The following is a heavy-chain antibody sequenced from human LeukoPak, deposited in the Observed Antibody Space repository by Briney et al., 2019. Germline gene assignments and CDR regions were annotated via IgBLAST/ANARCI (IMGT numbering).Heavy chain of an antibody. J-gene: IGHJ4*02. Sequence: SVKVSCKASGGTFSSYAISWVRQAPGQGLEWMGGIIPIFGTASYAQKFQGRVTITADESTSTAYMELSSLRSEDTAVYYCATMMRGPEELELLYYFDYWGQGTLVTVSS. CDR1: GGTFSSYA. V-gene: IGHV1-69*13. D-gene: IGHD1-7*01. CDR2: IIPIFGTA. CDR3: ATMMRGPEELELLYYFDY.